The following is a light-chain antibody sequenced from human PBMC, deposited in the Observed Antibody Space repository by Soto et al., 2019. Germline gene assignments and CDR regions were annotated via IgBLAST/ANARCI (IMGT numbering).Light chain of an antibody. CDR2: GAS. CDR3: EHSGTSPPVS. V-gene: IGKV3-20*01. Sequence: EIVLTQSPGTLSLSPGERATLSCRASQSVGSRFLAWYQQKPGQAPRLLIDGASNRATGIPDRFSGSGSGTDFTFTISRLEPEDFAVYYCEHSGTSPPVSCGGGMMVEIK. J-gene: IGKJ4*01. CDR1: QSVGSRF.